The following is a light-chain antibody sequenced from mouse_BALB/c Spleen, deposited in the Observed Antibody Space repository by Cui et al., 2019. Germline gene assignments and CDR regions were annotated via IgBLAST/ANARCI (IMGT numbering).Light chain of an antibody. J-gene: IGKJ2*01. Sequence: QIVLTQSPAIMSAPPGEKVTMTCSASSSVSYMHWYQQKSGTSPKRWIYDTSKLASGVPARFSGSGSGTSYSLTISSMEAEDAATYYCQQWSSNPMYTFGGGTKLEIK. CDR3: QQWSSNPMYT. V-gene: IGKV4-59*01. CDR1: SSVSY. CDR2: DTS.